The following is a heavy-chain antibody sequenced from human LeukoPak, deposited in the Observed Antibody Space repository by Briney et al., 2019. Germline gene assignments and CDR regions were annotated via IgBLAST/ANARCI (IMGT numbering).Heavy chain of an antibody. CDR3: VSNPYSSSSQKYYYYYGMDV. V-gene: IGHV3-23*01. Sequence: GGSLRLSCAASGFTFSSYAMSWVRQAPGKGLEWVSAISGRGGSTYYADSVKGRFTISRDNSKNTLYLQMNSLRAEDTAVYYCVSNPYSSSSQKYYYYYGMDVWGQGTTVTVSS. J-gene: IGHJ6*02. CDR1: GFTFSSYA. D-gene: IGHD6-6*01. CDR2: ISGRGGST.